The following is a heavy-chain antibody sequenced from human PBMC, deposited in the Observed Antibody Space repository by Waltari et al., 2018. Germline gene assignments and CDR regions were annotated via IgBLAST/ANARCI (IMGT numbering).Heavy chain of an antibody. J-gene: IGHJ4*02. CDR1: GYSFTRYG. Sequence: QVQLVPSGGELKKPGASVKVYCKASGYSFTRYGISWVRQAPGRGLEWMGWISASNGNPNYAQRLQGRITLTSDTSTSTAYMELRSLRSDDTAVYYCARELYGSYIEYWGQGTPVTVSS. CDR3: ARELYGSYIEY. D-gene: IGHD3-10*01. CDR2: ISASNGNP. V-gene: IGHV1-18*01.